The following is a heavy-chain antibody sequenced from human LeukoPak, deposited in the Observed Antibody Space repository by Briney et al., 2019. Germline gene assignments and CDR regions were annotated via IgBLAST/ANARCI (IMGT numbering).Heavy chain of an antibody. CDR3: ARGPNSGYAY. CDR2: INHSGST. D-gene: IGHD5-12*01. V-gene: IGHV4-34*01. Sequence: SETPSLTCAVYGGSFSGYYWSWIRQPPGKGLEWIGEINHSGSTNYNPSLKSRVTISVDTSKNQFSLKLSSVTAADTAVYYCARGPNSGYAYWGQGTLVTVPS. J-gene: IGHJ4*02. CDR1: GGSFSGYY.